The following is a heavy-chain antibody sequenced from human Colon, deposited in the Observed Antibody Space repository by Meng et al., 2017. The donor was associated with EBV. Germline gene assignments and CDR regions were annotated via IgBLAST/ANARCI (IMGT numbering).Heavy chain of an antibody. D-gene: IGHD3-10*01. CDR1: RYSVATGRYY. J-gene: IGHJ5*02. Sequence: QVHIHGSVPELVNPSESLSLACTVSRYSVATGRYYWSWIRQPPGKGLEWIAYIYYIGGTNYNPSLKSRLTISLDTSKNQFSLSLRSVTAADTAVYYCARVSGRSFDPWGQGTLVTVSS. V-gene: IGHV4-61*01. CDR3: ARVSGRSFDP. CDR2: IYYIGGT.